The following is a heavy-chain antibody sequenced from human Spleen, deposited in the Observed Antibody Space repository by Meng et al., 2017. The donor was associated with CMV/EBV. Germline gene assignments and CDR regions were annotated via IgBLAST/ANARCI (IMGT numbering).Heavy chain of an antibody. CDR2: ISSSSSTI. D-gene: IGHD3-10*01. Sequence: GESLKISCAASGFTFSSYSMNWVRRALGKGLEWVLYISSSSSTIYYADSVRGRFTISRDNAKNSLYIQMNSLRAEDTAVYYSARDSVRLLWFGESIYGMDVWGQGTTVTVSS. J-gene: IGHJ6*02. CDR3: ARDSVRLLWFGESIYGMDV. V-gene: IGHV3-48*04. CDR1: GFTFSSYS.